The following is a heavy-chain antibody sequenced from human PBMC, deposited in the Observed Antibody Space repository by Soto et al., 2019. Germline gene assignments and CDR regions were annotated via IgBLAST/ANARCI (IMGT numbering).Heavy chain of an antibody. CDR2: MYKTGST. V-gene: IGHV4-59*01. D-gene: IGHD2-21*02. CDR3: ARDLWGYCGTDCYPLDV. CDR1: GGSISGYY. J-gene: IGHJ6*02. Sequence: SETLSLTCTVSGGSISGYYWSWIRQPPGKGLEWIGYMYKTGSTVYNPSFRSRVTISVDTSKNQFSLKLNSVTAADTAVYYCARDLWGYCGTDCYPLDVWGQGTTVTVSS.